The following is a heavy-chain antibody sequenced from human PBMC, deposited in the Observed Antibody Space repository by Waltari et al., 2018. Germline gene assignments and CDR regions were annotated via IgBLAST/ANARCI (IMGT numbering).Heavy chain of an antibody. CDR3: VRDQWFAFDI. V-gene: IGHV3-7*01. D-gene: IGHD3-22*01. J-gene: IGHJ3*02. CDR1: GFPLGNYW. CDR2: IMTDGREE. Sequence: EVQPVESGGGLVQPGGSLRLSCAASGFPLGNYWMSWVRQAPGKGPEWVANIMTDGREEYYVDSVRGRFTISRDNAKNSLYLQMNSLRPEDTAVYYCVRDQWFAFDIWGQGTMVTVSS.